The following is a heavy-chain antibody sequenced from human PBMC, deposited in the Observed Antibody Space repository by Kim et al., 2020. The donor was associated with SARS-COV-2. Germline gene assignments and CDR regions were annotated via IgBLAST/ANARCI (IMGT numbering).Heavy chain of an antibody. J-gene: IGHJ4*02. CDR3: AKDAYDDVWGDYRYFDY. CDR2: INWNSASI. D-gene: IGHD3-16*02. V-gene: IGHV3-9*01. Sequence: GGSLRLSCAASGFTFDDHAMHWVRQPPGKGLEWVSGINWNSASITYADSVKGRLTISRDNAKTSLYLQMDSLRPEDTAFYYCAKDAYDDVWGDYRYFDYWGRGTLVTVSS. CDR1: GFTFDDHA.